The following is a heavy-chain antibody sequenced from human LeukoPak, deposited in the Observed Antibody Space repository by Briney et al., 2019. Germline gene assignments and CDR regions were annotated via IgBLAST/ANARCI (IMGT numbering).Heavy chain of an antibody. CDR1: GFTFDDYA. V-gene: IGHV3-9*01. Sequence: SLRLSCAASGFTFDDYAMHWVRQAPGKGLEWVSGISWNSGTIGYADSVKGRFTISRDNAKNSLYLQMNSLRAEDTAVYYCARNKKGDRYTYGHDSWGQGTLVTVSS. D-gene: IGHD5-18*01. CDR2: ISWNSGTI. J-gene: IGHJ4*02. CDR3: ARNKKGDRYTYGHDS.